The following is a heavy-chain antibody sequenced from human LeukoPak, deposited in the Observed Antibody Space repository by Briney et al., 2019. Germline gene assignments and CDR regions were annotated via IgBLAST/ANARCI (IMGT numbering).Heavy chain of an antibody. V-gene: IGHV3-21*04. Sequence: GGSLRLSCAASGFTFSSYSMNWVRQAPGKGLEWVSSINIYYVDSVKGRFTISRDNAMDTLYLQMNSLRADDPAVYYCAKDRVDRSGSQFDSWGQGSLVIVSS. CDR2: INI. CDR3: AKDRVDRSGSQFDS. CDR1: GFTFSSYS. D-gene: IGHD3-10*01. J-gene: IGHJ4*02.